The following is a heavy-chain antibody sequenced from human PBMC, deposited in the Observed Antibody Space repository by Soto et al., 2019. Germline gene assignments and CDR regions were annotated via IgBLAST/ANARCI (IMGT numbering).Heavy chain of an antibody. V-gene: IGHV1-3*01. CDR1: GYTFSGSV. J-gene: IGHJ4*02. CDR3: ASEIDATTATSLDY. CDR2: INADNGNT. D-gene: IGHD4-17*01. Sequence: ASVKVSCKASGYTFSGSVMHWVRQAPGQGLEWMGWINADNGNTKYSQKFQGRATMTWDTSASTAYMELSSLRSEDTAIYYCASEIDATTATSLDYWGQGTLVTVFS.